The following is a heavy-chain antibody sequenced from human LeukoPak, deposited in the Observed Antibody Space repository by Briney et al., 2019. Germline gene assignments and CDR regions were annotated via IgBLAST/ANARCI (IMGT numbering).Heavy chain of an antibody. J-gene: IGHJ6*03. V-gene: IGHV3-23*01. Sequence: GSLRLSCAASGFTFSSHAMSWVRQAPGKGLEWVSSLSGSGGSTYHADSVKGRFSISRDNSKNTLYLQLNSLRAEDTAVYYCAKGGSTSRVTTSRVVFGYYYYMDVWGKGTPVTVSS. D-gene: IGHD4-17*01. CDR2: LSGSGGST. CDR1: GFTFSSHA. CDR3: AKGGSTSRVTTSRVVFGYYYYMDV.